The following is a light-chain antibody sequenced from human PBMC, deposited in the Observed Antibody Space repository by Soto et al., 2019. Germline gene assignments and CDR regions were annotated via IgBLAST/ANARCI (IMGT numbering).Light chain of an antibody. Sequence: QLVLTQSPSASASLGASVKLTCTLSSGHSSYAIAWHQQQPEKGPRYLMKLNSDGSHSKGDGIPDRFSGSSSGAERYLTISSLQSEDEADYSCQTWGTGLLVFGGGTKLTVL. J-gene: IGLJ3*02. CDR1: SGHSSYA. CDR3: QTWGTGLLV. CDR2: LNSDGSH. V-gene: IGLV4-69*01.